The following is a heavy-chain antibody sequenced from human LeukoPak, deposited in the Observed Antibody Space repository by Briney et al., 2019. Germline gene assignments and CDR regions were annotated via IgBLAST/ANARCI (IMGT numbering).Heavy chain of an antibody. V-gene: IGHV6-1*01. J-gene: IGHJ5*02. D-gene: IGHD6-19*01. Sequence: SQTLSLTCAISGDSVSSNSAAWNWIRQSPSRGLEWLGRTYYRSKWYNDYAVSVKSRITINPDTSKNQFSLQLNSVTPEDTAVYYRARDSWWGWIAVAGPTTNWFDPWGQGTLVTVSS. CDR2: TYYRSKWYN. CDR1: GDSVSSNSAA. CDR3: ARDSWWGWIAVAGPTTNWFDP.